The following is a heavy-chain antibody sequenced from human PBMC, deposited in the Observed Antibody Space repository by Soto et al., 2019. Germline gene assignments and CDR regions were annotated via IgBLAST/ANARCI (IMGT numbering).Heavy chain of an antibody. CDR3: ARMYSSGSGWFHP. CDR2: FYSSGSI. CDR1: GYSSTAGGYS. Sequence: PSETLSLSCFVSGYSSTAGGYSWSWIHHDPGKGLEWIGSFYSSGSIIYNPSLRSRVSISGDTSSNQFSMSLTSVTAADTARYYCARMYSSGSGWFHPWGQGTLVTVSS. J-gene: IGHJ5*02. D-gene: IGHD6-19*01. V-gene: IGHV4-30-4*02.